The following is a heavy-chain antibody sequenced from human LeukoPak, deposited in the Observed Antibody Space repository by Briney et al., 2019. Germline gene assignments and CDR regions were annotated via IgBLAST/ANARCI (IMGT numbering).Heavy chain of an antibody. J-gene: IGHJ6*03. CDR2: IRSKANSYAT. CDR1: GFTFSGSA. V-gene: IGHV3-73*01. CDR3: TRHGGSGSYYTLYYYYMDA. Sequence: GGSLRLSCAASGFTFSGSAMHWVRQASGKGLEWVGRIRSKANSYATAYAASVKGRFTISRDDSKNTAYLQMNSLKTEDTAVYYCTRHGGSGSYYTLYYYYMDAWGKGTTVTVSS. D-gene: IGHD3-10*01.